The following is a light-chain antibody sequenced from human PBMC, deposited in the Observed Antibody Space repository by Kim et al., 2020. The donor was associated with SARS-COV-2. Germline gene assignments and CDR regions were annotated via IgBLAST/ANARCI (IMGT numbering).Light chain of an antibody. Sequence: EIVMTQSPATLSVSPGERATLSCRASQSVNNNLAWYQQKLGQAPRLLIYGASTRAPGIPAKFSGSGSGTEFTLTISSLQSEDFAVYYCQQYNEWPPITFGQGTRLEIK. CDR2: GAS. CDR1: QSVNNN. CDR3: QQYNEWPPIT. V-gene: IGKV3-15*01. J-gene: IGKJ5*01.